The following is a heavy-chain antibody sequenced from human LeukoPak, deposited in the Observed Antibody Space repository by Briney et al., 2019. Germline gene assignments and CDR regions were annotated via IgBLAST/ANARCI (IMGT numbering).Heavy chain of an antibody. CDR1: GFTFSNHW. Sequence: GSLRLSCAASGFTFSNHWMHWVRQAPGKGLVWVSRINSDMSSTNYADSVKGRFTISRDNAKNSLYLQMNSLRAEDTAVYYCARDFCDHWGQGTLVTVSS. CDR3: ARDFCDH. J-gene: IGHJ5*02. D-gene: IGHD3-3*01. V-gene: IGHV3-74*01. CDR2: INSDMSST.